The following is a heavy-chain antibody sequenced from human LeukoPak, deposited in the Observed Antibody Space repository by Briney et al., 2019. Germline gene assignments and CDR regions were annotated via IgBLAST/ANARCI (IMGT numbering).Heavy chain of an antibody. CDR1: GGTFSGYA. CDR2: IIPILGIA. J-gene: IGHJ4*02. V-gene: IGHV1-69*04. Sequence: ASVNVSCKASGGTFSGYAISWVRQAPGQGLEWMGRIIPILGIANYAQKFQGRVTITADKSTSTAYMELSSLRSEDTAVYYCAREEAVAGTLTFDYWGQGTLVTVSS. CDR3: AREEAVAGTLTFDY. D-gene: IGHD6-19*01.